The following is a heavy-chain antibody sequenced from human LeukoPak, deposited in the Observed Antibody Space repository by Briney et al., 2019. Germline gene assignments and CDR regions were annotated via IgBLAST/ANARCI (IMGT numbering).Heavy chain of an antibody. Sequence: GGSLGLSCSASGFTFSSYAMHWVRLAPGKGLEYVSAISSNGGSTYYADSVKGRFTISRDNSKNTLYLQMSSLRAEDTAVYYCVKEGLVLRYFDWFRGSYYFDYWGQGTLVTVSS. CDR3: VKEGLVLRYFDWFRGSYYFDY. J-gene: IGHJ4*02. V-gene: IGHV3-64D*06. CDR1: GFTFSSYA. D-gene: IGHD3-9*01. CDR2: ISSNGGST.